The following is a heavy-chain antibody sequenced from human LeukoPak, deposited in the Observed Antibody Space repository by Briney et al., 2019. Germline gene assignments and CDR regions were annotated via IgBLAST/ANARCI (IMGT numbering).Heavy chain of an antibody. V-gene: IGHV3-23*01. D-gene: IGHD2/OR15-2a*01. CDR2: TSGSSTST. CDR3: AKETTYNIFSPFDY. CDR1: GFTFSSFA. J-gene: IGHJ4*02. Sequence: GGSLRLSCAASGFTFSSFAMSWVRQAPGKGLEWVSGTSGSSTSTYDGDSVKGRFTITRDNSRNTLYLQISSLRADDTAVYYCAKETTYNIFSPFDYWGQGTLVTVSS.